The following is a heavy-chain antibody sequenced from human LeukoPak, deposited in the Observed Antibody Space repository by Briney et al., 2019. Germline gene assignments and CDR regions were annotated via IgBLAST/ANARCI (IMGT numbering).Heavy chain of an antibody. D-gene: IGHD2-21*02. V-gene: IGHV3-53*01. J-gene: IGHJ2*01. CDR3: AREVPLVYCGGDCYRGYFDL. CDR2: MYSGGGT. CDR1: GFTVSSNY. Sequence: GGSLRLSCAASGFTVSSNYMSWVRQAPGKGLEWVSVMYSGGGTYSADSVKGRFTISRDKSKNTLYLQINSLRAEDTAVYYCAREVPLVYCGGDCYRGYFDLWGRGTLVTVSS.